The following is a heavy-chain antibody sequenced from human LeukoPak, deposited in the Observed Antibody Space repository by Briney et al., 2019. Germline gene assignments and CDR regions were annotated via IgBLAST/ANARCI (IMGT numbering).Heavy chain of an antibody. CDR2: INPNSGGT. Sequence: ASVKVSCKASGYTITDYYIHWVRQAPGQGLEWMGWINPNSGGTNYAQKFQGRVTMTRDMSINTVYMELSGLTSDDTALYYCARGPNHYYYMDFWGKGTTVSVSS. J-gene: IGHJ6*03. CDR1: GYTITDYY. V-gene: IGHV1-2*02. CDR3: ARGPNHYYYMDF.